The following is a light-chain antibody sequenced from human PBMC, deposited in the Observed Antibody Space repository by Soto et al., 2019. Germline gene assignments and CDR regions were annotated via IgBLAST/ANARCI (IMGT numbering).Light chain of an antibody. CDR1: SSDVGGYNF. J-gene: IGLJ1*01. CDR3: SSYTSSSTRV. V-gene: IGLV2-14*01. CDR2: EVS. Sequence: QSALTQPASVSGSPGQSITISCTGTSSDVGGYNFVSWYQQHPGQAPKLMIYEVSNRPSGVSDRFSGSKSGNTASLTIFGLQAEDEAEYYCSSYTSSSTRVFGTGTKVTVL.